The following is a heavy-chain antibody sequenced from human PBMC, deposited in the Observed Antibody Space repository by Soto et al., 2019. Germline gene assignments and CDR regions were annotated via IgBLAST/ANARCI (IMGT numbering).Heavy chain of an antibody. Sequence: QVQLVESGGGVVQPGRSLRLSCAASGFPVSSYAMHWVRQAPGKGLEWVAVISYDGSNKYYADSVKGRFTISRDNSKNTLYLQMNSLRAEDTAVYYCARDPLWGTAMVLWYFDLWGRGTLVTVSS. J-gene: IGHJ2*01. CDR2: ISYDGSNK. CDR1: GFPVSSYA. D-gene: IGHD5-18*01. V-gene: IGHV3-30-3*01. CDR3: ARDPLWGTAMVLWYFDL.